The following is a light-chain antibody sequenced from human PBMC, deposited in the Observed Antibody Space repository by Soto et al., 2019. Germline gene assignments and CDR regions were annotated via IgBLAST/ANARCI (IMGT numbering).Light chain of an antibody. CDR3: CSYTSISTWV. J-gene: IGLJ3*02. Sequence: QSALTQPASVSGSPGQSITISCTGTNRDVGSYNLVSWYQQRPGEAPKLIISEVRNRPSGISYRFTGSKSGNTASLTISGLQAEDEADYYCCSYTSISTWVFGGGTKVTVL. V-gene: IGLV2-14*01. CDR2: EVR. CDR1: NRDVGSYNL.